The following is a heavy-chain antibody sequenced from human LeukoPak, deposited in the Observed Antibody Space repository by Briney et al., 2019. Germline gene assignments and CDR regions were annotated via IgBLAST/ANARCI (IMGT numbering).Heavy chain of an antibody. Sequence: GGSLRLSCAPSGFTLDDYGMSWVRQAPGKGLEWVSGINWNGGSTGYADSVKGRFSISRDNAKNSLYLQMNSLRAEDTALYYCARARSIVATINYYYMDVWGKGTTVTVSS. CDR3: ARARSIVATINYYYMDV. CDR1: GFTLDDYG. CDR2: INWNGGST. J-gene: IGHJ6*03. V-gene: IGHV3-20*04. D-gene: IGHD5-12*01.